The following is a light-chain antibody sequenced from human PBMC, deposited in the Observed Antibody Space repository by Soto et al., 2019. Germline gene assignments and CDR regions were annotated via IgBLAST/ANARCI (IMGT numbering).Light chain of an antibody. J-gene: IGKJ4*02. CDR3: QQYNNWPPLT. CDR2: GAS. V-gene: IGKV3-15*01. Sequence: EIVMTQSPSTLSVSPGERATLSCRASQSVSSNLGWYQQKPGQAPRLLIYGASTRATGIPARFSGSGSGTELTLPSSSRQSADFVVYYCQQYNNWPPLTFGEGTKVEIK. CDR1: QSVSSN.